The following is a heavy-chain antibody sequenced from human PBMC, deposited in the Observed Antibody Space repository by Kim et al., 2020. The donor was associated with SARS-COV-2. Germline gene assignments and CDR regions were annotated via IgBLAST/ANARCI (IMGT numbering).Heavy chain of an antibody. J-gene: IGHJ4*02. CDR3: ARHHIYILTGYYNPHFDY. CDR1: GGSISSSSYY. CDR2: IYYSGST. V-gene: IGHV4-39*01. Sequence: SETLSLTCTVSGGSISSSSYYWGWIRQPPGKGLEWIGSIYYSGSTYYNPSLKSRVTISVDTSKNQFSLKLSSVTAADTAVYYCARHHIYILTGYYNPHFDYWGQGTLVTVSS. D-gene: IGHD3-9*01.